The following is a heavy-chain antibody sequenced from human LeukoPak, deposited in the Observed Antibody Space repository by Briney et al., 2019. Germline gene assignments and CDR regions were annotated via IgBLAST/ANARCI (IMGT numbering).Heavy chain of an antibody. V-gene: IGHV4-59*08. J-gene: IGHJ4*02. CDR2: AYYSGST. CDR1: GGSISTFY. CDR3: AGRVATTGRYYFDY. D-gene: IGHD1-1*01. Sequence: PSETLSLTCTVSGGSISTFYWTWIRQPPGKGLEWIGCAYYSGSTKYNPSLESRVTISVDASKNQFSLKLSSVTAADTAVYYCAGRVATTGRYYFDYWGQGALVTVSS.